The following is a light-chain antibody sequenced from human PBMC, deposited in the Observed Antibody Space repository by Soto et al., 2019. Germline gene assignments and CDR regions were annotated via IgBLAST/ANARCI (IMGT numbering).Light chain of an antibody. Sequence: EVVLTQSPGTLSLSPGERATLSCRASQSVSSSYLAWYQQRPGQAPRLLIYGASSRATGIPDRFSGGASGTDFTLTISRLEPEDFAVYYCQQYNNWPRTFGQGTKVDIK. CDR3: QQYNNWPRT. CDR1: QSVSSSY. J-gene: IGKJ1*01. CDR2: GAS. V-gene: IGKV3-20*01.